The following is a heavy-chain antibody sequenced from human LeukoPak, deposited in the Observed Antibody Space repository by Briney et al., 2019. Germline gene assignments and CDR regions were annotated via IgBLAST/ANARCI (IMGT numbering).Heavy chain of an antibody. D-gene: IGHD6-19*01. CDR3: AADTLRYSSGWYNFDY. Sequence: SVKVSCKASGFTFTSSAVQWVRQARGQRLEWIGWIVVGSGNTNYAQEFQERVTITRDMSTSTAYMELSGLRSEDTAVYYCAADTLRYSSGWYNFDYWGQGTLVTVSS. V-gene: IGHV1-58*01. CDR2: IVVGSGNT. CDR1: GFTFTSSA. J-gene: IGHJ4*02.